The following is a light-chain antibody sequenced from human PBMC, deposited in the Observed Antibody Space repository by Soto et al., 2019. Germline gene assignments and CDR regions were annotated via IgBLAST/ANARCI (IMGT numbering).Light chain of an antibody. J-gene: IGKJ1*01. CDR3: QQYGSSGT. V-gene: IGKV3-20*01. Sequence: EVGLKQSPGTLSLSKGERATLSCRTSQSVSSRYLAWYQQKPGQAPRLLIYAASSRATGIPDRFSGSGSGTGFTLTISRLEPEDFAVYYCQQYGSSGTFGQGTKVAIK. CDR2: AAS. CDR1: QSVSSRY.